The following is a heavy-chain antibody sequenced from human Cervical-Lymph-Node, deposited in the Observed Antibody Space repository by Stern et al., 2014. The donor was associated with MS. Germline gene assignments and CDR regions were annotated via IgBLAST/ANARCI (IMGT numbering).Heavy chain of an antibody. CDR2: IIPIFGVT. J-gene: IGHJ4*02. D-gene: IGHD4-17*01. CDR3: ARDGSYEDYGDYATSVCDH. CDR1: GDSFNNYA. Sequence: VQLVESGTEVKKPGSSVTISCKASGDSFNNYAVNWVRQAPGQGIEWMGGIIPIFGVTTYAQKFRGRVTITADKSLVTASLQLNNLRSDDTAVYFCARDGSYEDYGDYATSVCDHWGQGTLVTVSS. V-gene: IGHV1-69*17.